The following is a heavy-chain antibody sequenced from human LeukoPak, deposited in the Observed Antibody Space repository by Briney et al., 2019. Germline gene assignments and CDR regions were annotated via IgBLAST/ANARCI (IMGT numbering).Heavy chain of an antibody. J-gene: IGHJ6*02. Sequence: GESLKISCKGSGYGFTSYWIGWVRQMCGKGPEWMGIIYPGDSDTRYSPSFQGQVTISVDKSISTAYLQWSSLKASDTAKYYCARQSRDYYGMDVWGQGTTVTVSS. D-gene: IGHD3-10*01. CDR3: ARQSRDYYGMDV. CDR1: GYGFTSYW. V-gene: IGHV5-51*01. CDR2: IYPGDSDT.